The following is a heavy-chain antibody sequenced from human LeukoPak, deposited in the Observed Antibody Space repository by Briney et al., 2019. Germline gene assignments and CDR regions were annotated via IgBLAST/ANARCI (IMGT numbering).Heavy chain of an antibody. CDR1: GGSIRCYY. CDR3: AKGYSSSWYYY. Sequence: SETLSLTCTVSGGSIRCYYWSWIRQPPGKGLEWIGYIYYSGSTNYNPSLKSRVTISVDTSKNQFSLNLSSVTAADTAVYYCAKGYSSSWYYYWGQGTLVTVSS. J-gene: IGHJ4*02. CDR2: IYYSGST. V-gene: IGHV4-59*01. D-gene: IGHD6-13*01.